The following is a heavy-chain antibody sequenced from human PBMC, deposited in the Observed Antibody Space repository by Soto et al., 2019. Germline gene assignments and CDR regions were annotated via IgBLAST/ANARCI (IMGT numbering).Heavy chain of an antibody. Sequence: GGSLRLSFAAYGFTFSSYAMSWVRQAPGKGLEWVSTISASAGSTNYADSVKGRFTISRDNSKNTLYLQMNSLRAEDTAVYYCEPTTVPFDYWGQGTLVTVSS. CDR3: EPTTVPFDY. CDR1: GFTFSSYA. CDR2: ISASAGST. V-gene: IGHV3-23*01. J-gene: IGHJ4*02. D-gene: IGHD4-17*01.